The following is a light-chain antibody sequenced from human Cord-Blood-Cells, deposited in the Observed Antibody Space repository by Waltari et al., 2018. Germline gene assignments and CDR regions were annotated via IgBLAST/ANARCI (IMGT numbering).Light chain of an antibody. CDR3: SSYTSSSTLV. Sequence: QSALTQPVSVSGSPGQSLTISCTGTSSDVGGYNYASWYQQHPGKAPKLMIYEVSNRPSGVSNRFSGSKSCNTASLTISGLQAEDEADYYCSSYTSSSTLVFGTGTKVTVL. V-gene: IGLV2-14*01. J-gene: IGLJ1*01. CDR2: EVS. CDR1: SSDVGGYNY.